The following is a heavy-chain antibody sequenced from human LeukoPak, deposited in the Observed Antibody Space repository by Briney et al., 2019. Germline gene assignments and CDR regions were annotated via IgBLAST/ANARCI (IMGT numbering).Heavy chain of an antibody. CDR1: GGSISSGGYY. CDR3: ARDPFHCSSTSCYTS. CDR2: IYHSGST. V-gene: IGHV4-30-2*01. Sequence: PSQTLSLTCTVSGGSISSGGYYWSWIRQPPGKGLEWIGYIYHSGSTCYNPSLKSRVTISVDRSKNQFSLKLSSVTAADTAVYYCARDPFHCSSTSCYTSWGQGTLVTVSS. D-gene: IGHD2-2*02. J-gene: IGHJ5*02.